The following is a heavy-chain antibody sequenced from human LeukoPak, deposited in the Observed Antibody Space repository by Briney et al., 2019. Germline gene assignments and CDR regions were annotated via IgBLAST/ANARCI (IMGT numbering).Heavy chain of an antibody. J-gene: IGHJ6*03. D-gene: IGHD6-13*01. CDR1: GGSISSGSYY. CDR3: ARDRRMWIAASRGYYYYMDV. CDR2: IYTSGST. Sequence: SETLSLTCTVSGGSISSGSYYWSWIRQPAGKGLEWIGRIYTSGSTNYNPSLKSRVTISVDTSKNQFSLKLSSVTAADTAVYYCARDRRMWIAASRGYYYYMDVWGKGTTVTVSS. V-gene: IGHV4-61*02.